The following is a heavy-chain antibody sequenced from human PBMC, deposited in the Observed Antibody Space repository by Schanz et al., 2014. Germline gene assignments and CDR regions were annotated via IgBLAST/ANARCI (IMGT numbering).Heavy chain of an antibody. Sequence: EVHLVESGGSLVQPGGSLRLSCVASGFSFSNYSMNWVRQAPGKGLEWLSHISGSGGDSVDYADSVKGRFTISRDNARNSRFLKINGGSAEDTSVYFWARDYESGLHPPRHDAFHVWGQGTVVTVS. J-gene: IGHJ3*01. V-gene: IGHV3-48*04. CDR3: ARDYESGLHPPRHDAFHV. D-gene: IGHD5-12*01. CDR1: GFSFSNYS. CDR2: ISGSGGDSV.